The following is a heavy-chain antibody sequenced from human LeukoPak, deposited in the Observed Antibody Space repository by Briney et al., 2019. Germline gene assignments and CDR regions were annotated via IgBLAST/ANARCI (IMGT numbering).Heavy chain of an antibody. V-gene: IGHV3-33*06. CDR1: GFTFSSYG. CDR2: IWYDGSNK. D-gene: IGHD3-16*01. Sequence: PGRSLRLSCAASGFTFSSYGMHWVRQAPGKGLEWVAVIWYDGSNKYYADSVKGRFTISRDNSKNTLYLQMNSLRAEDTAVYYCAKGLGYFDYSRQGTLVTVSS. CDR3: AKGLGYFDY. J-gene: IGHJ4*02.